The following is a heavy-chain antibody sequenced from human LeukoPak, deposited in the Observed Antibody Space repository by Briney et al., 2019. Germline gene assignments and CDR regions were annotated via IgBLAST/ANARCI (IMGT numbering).Heavy chain of an antibody. D-gene: IGHD2-15*01. CDR3: ARAGHRSGYDYYYYMDV. Sequence: SETLSLTCTVSGGSISSFYWGWIRQPPGKGLEWIGYIYYSGSTNYNPSLKSQVTISVDTSKNQFSLKLSSVTAADTAVYYCARAGHRSGYDYYYYMDVWGKGTTVTVSS. CDR2: IYYSGST. J-gene: IGHJ6*03. CDR1: GGSISSFY. V-gene: IGHV4-59*01.